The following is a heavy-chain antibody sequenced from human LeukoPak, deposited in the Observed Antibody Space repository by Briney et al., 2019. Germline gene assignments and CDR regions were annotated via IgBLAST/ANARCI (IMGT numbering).Heavy chain of an antibody. J-gene: IGHJ4*02. Sequence: SETLSLTCAVSGYSISSGYYWGWIRQPPGKGLEWIGSIYHSGSTYYNPSLKSRVTISVDTSKNQFSLKLSSVTAADTAVYYCARSIAAAGTGYFDYWGQGTLVNVSS. CDR3: ARSIAAAGTGYFDY. D-gene: IGHD6-13*01. CDR2: IYHSGST. CDR1: GYSISSGYY. V-gene: IGHV4-38-2*01.